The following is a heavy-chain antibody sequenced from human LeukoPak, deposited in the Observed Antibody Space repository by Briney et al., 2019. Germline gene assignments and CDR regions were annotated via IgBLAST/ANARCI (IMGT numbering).Heavy chain of an antibody. CDR1: GGSISSYY. CDR3: ATLVSTRYYFDY. D-gene: IGHD5/OR15-5a*01. V-gene: IGHV4-59*04. J-gene: IGHJ4*02. CDR2: IYHSGIT. Sequence: SETLSLTCTVSGGSISSYYWSWIRQPPGKGLEWIGNIYHSGITYYNHFNSSLKSRVTISIDTSKNQFSLRLTSVTAADTAVYFCATLVSTRYYFDYWGQGTLVTVSS.